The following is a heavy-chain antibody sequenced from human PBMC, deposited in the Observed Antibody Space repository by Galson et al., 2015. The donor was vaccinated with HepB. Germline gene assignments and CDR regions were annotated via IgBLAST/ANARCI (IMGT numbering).Heavy chain of an antibody. V-gene: IGHV3-30-3*01. J-gene: IGHJ3*02. Sequence: SLRLSCAASGFTFSSYAMHWVRQAPGKGLEWVAVISYDGSNKYYADSVKGRFTISRDNSKNTLYLQMDILRAEDTAVYYCARDNVTPRQETKGYCSGGSCYSGGAFDIWGQGTMVTVSS. CDR2: ISYDGSNK. CDR3: ARDNVTPRQETKGYCSGGSCYSGGAFDI. D-gene: IGHD2-15*01. CDR1: GFTFSSYA.